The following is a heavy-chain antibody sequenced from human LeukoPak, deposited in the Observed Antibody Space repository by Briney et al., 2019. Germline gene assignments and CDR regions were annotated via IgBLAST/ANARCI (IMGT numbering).Heavy chain of an antibody. Sequence: SETLSLTCTVSGGSISSGGYYWSWIRQHPGKGLEWIGYIYYSGSTYYNPSLKSRVTISVDTSKNQFSLKLSSVTAADTAVYYCARDPPHRGLGWLLPTNYYYGMDVWGQGTTVTVSS. D-gene: IGHD2-15*01. CDR3: ARDPPHRGLGWLLPTNYYYGMDV. V-gene: IGHV4-31*03. CDR2: IYYSGST. J-gene: IGHJ6*02. CDR1: GGSISSGGYY.